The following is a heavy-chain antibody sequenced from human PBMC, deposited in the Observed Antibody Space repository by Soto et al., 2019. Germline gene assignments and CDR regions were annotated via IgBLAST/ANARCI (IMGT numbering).Heavy chain of an antibody. J-gene: IGHJ6*02. D-gene: IGHD6-19*01. CDR2: SSGSGGTT. Sequence: QHVGSLGLGCAASGFTVENYGMNGVLKVLVRGVDWDSSSSGSGGTTYCEDSVKGRCTISRDNYKNTLYLPLNRLIAVDMTIYYYAKTWDSSLRGGMDVWGQGTTVTSP. V-gene: IGHV3-23*01. CDR1: GFTVENYG. CDR3: AKTWDSSLRGGMDV.